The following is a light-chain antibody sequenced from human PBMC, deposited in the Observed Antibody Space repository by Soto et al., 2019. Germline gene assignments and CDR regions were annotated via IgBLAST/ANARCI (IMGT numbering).Light chain of an antibody. Sequence: IVLTQSPGSLSFSPGERATLSCMASQSVSSSYLAWYQQKPGQAPRLLIYGASSRATGIPDRFSGSGSGTNLPLTISRLEPEVFALYYCTLYGSPPRRTFGQG. CDR1: QSVSSSY. V-gene: IGKV3-20*01. J-gene: IGKJ1*01. CDR3: TLYGSPPRRT. CDR2: GAS.